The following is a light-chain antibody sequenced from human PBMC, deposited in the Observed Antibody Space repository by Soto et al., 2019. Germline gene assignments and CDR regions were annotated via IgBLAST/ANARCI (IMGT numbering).Light chain of an antibody. CDR1: SSDVGSYNL. CDR2: EGS. V-gene: IGLV2-23*01. Sequence: QSALTQPASVSGSPGQSITISCTGTSSDVGSYNLVSWYQQHPGKAPKLMIYEGSKRPSGVSNRFSGSKSGNTASLTISGLQAEDEADYYCCSHACSSTSYVFGTGTKLTVL. J-gene: IGLJ1*01. CDR3: CSHACSSTSYV.